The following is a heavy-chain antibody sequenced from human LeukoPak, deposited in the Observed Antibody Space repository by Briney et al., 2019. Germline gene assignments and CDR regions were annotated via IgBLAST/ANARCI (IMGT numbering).Heavy chain of an antibody. CDR1: YGSISNYY. Sequence: SETLSLTCTVSYGSISNYYWNWIRQPPGKGLEWIGYISYSGSTSYNPSLKSRVTISVDTSKNQFSLKLSSVTAADTAVYYCVRHAGMTLVSFYFDFWGQGTLVTASS. J-gene: IGHJ4*02. CDR3: VRHAGMTLVSFYFDF. CDR2: ISYSGST. V-gene: IGHV4-59*08. D-gene: IGHD5/OR15-5a*01.